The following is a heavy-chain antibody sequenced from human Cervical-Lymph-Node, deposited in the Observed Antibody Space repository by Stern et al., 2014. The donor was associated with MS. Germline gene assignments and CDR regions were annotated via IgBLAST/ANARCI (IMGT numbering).Heavy chain of an antibody. J-gene: IGHJ6*02. Sequence: QVQLGQSGAEVKKPGSSVKVSCKASGGTFSSYAISWGRQAPGQGLEWMGGILPIFGTANYAQKFQGRVTITADESRSTAYMELSSLRSEDTAVYYCARGELKEGLVRGMDVWGQGTTVTVSS. CDR2: ILPIFGTA. D-gene: IGHD1-26*01. V-gene: IGHV1-69*01. CDR3: ARGELKEGLVRGMDV. CDR1: GGTFSSYA.